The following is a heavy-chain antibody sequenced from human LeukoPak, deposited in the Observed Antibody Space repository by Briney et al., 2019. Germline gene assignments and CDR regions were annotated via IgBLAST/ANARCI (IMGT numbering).Heavy chain of an antibody. V-gene: IGHV6-1*01. CDR2: TYYRSKWYI. J-gene: IGHJ4*02. Sequence: SQTLSLTCAISGDSVSSNSAAWTWIRQSPSRGLEWLGRTYYRSKWYIDYAVSVKSRITINPDTSKNQFSLQLSSVTPEDTAVYYCARGGGALDYWGQGTLVTVSS. CDR3: ARGGGALDY. CDR1: GDSVSSNSAA. D-gene: IGHD2-15*01.